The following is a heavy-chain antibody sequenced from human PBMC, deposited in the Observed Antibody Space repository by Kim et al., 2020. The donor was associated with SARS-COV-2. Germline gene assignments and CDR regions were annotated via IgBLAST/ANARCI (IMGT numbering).Heavy chain of an antibody. CDR2: ISWNSGSI. Sequence: GGSLRLSCAASGFTFDDYAMHWVRQAPGKGLEGVSGISWNSGSIGYADSVKGRFTISRDNAKNSLYLQMNSLRAEDTALYYCAKDRALYYDSSGPRGPFDYWGQGTLVTVSS. D-gene: IGHD3-22*01. CDR1: GFTFDDYA. V-gene: IGHV3-9*01. CDR3: AKDRALYYDSSGPRGPFDY. J-gene: IGHJ4*02.